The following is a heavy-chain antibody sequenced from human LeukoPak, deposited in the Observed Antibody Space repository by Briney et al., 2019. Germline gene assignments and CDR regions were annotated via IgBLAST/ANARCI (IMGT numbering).Heavy chain of an antibody. CDR2: IYYSGST. V-gene: IGHV4-59*01. D-gene: IGHD4-17*01. J-gene: IGHJ5*02. CDR1: GGSISSYD. Sequence: SETLSLTCTVSGGSISSYDWSWIRQPPGKGLEWIGYIYYSGSTNYNPSLKSRVTISVDTSKNQFSLKLSSVTAADTAVYYCARGHYGDYRNWFDPWGQGTLVTVSS. CDR3: ARGHYGDYRNWFDP.